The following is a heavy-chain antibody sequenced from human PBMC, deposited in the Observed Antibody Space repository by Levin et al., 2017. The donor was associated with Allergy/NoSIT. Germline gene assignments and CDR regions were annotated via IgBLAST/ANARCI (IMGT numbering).Heavy chain of an antibody. D-gene: IGHD2-2*01. CDR3: ATWSLPATGLVPFYYGVDV. Sequence: ASVKVSCKVSGNTLNKISVNWLRQAPGKGLEWMGGFDPGNGETVYAQMFQDRVTITEDTSTNTAYMKLSSLRSEDTAVYYCATWSLPATGLVPFYYGVDVWGQGTKVTVSS. CDR2: FDPGNGET. CDR1: GNTLNKIS. V-gene: IGHV1-24*01. J-gene: IGHJ6*02.